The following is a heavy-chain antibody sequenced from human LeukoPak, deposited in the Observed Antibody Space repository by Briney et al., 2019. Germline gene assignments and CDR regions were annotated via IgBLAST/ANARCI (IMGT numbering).Heavy chain of an antibody. Sequence: ASVKVSCKASGYTFTSYYMHWVRQAPGQGLEWMGWINPNSGGTNYAQKFQSRVTMTGDTSISTAYMELSSLRSDDTAVYYCARLYSGYGNYYYYMDVWGKGTTVTVSS. D-gene: IGHD5-12*01. CDR2: INPNSGGT. CDR3: ARLYSGYGNYYYYMDV. V-gene: IGHV1-2*02. J-gene: IGHJ6*03. CDR1: GYTFTSYY.